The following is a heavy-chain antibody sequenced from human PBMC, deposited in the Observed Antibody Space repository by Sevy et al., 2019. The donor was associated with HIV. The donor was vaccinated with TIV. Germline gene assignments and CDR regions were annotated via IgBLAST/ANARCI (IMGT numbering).Heavy chain of an antibody. V-gene: IGHV3-21*01. D-gene: IGHD3-10*01. CDR2: IWSSSSYI. J-gene: IGHJ4*02. CDR1: GFTFSTYN. CDR3: ARDRTYGSFIDY. Sequence: GGSLRLSCAASGFTFSTYNMNWVRQAPGKGLEWVSSIWSSSSYIYYADSVRGRFTISRDNAKNSLYLQMNSLKVEDTAVYYCARDRTYGSFIDYWGQGTLVTVSS.